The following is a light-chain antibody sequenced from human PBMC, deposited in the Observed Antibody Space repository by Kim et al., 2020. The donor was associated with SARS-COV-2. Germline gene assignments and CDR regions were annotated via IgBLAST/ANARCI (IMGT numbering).Light chain of an antibody. CDR3: QQYGSSPYT. Sequence: DIVLTQSPGTLSLSPGERATLSCRASQSVSSNYLAWYRQKPGQAPRLLIYGASSRATGIPAKFSGSGSGTDFTLTISRLEPEDFAVYYCQQYGSSPYTFGQGTKLEI. V-gene: IGKV3-20*01. CDR1: QSVSSNY. J-gene: IGKJ2*01. CDR2: GAS.